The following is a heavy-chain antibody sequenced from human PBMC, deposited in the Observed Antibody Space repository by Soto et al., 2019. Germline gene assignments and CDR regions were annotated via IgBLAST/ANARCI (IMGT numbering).Heavy chain of an antibody. Sequence: EVQLVESGGGLVQPGGSLRLSCAASGFTFSSYEMNWVRQAPGKGLEWVSYISSSGSTIYYADSVKGRFTISRDNAKNSLYLQMNSLRAEDTAVYYCARDYREAEYYYYYGMDVWGHGTTVTVSS. CDR3: ARDYREAEYYYYYGMDV. V-gene: IGHV3-48*03. D-gene: IGHD4-4*01. J-gene: IGHJ6*02. CDR1: GFTFSSYE. CDR2: ISSSGSTI.